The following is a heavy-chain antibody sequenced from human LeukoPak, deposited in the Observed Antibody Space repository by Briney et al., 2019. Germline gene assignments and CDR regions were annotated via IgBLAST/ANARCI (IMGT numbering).Heavy chain of an antibody. CDR2: ISSNGGST. J-gene: IGHJ4*02. CDR3: ARDHYGSGSYYTVGY. CDR1: GFTFSSYA. V-gene: IGHV3-64*01. Sequence: GRSLRLSCAASGFTFSSYAMHWVRQAPGKGLEYVSAISSNGGSTYYANSVKGRFTISRDNSKNTLYLQMGSLRAEDMAVYYCARDHYGSGSYYTVGYWGQGTLVTVSS. D-gene: IGHD3-10*01.